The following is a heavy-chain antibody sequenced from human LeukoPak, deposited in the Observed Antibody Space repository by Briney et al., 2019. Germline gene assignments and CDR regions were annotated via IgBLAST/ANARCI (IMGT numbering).Heavy chain of an antibody. J-gene: IGHJ4*02. V-gene: IGHV3-23*01. CDR3: AKDEGENGEYWSNFHH. D-gene: IGHD2-8*01. CDR1: GFTFSNYA. Sequence: PGGSLRLSCAASGFTFSNYATSWVRQAPGKGLEWVSATSRSGGSTYYADSVKGRFTISRDNSKSALFLQINSLRVEDTAVYHCAKDEGENGEYWSNFHHWGQGTLVTVSS. CDR2: TSRSGGST.